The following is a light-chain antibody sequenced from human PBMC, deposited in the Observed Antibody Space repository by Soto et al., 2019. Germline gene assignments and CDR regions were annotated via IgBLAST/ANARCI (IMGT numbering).Light chain of an antibody. CDR2: EVS. Sequence: QSVLTQPASVSGSPGQSITISCTGTSSDVGGYDYVSWYQHYPGRAPKFLIYEVSYRPSGVSNRFSGSKSGNTASLTISGLQSEDEGDYYCSSFTTTNTYVFGSGTTVTVL. CDR1: SSDVGGYDY. CDR3: SSFTTTNTYV. V-gene: IGLV2-14*01. J-gene: IGLJ1*01.